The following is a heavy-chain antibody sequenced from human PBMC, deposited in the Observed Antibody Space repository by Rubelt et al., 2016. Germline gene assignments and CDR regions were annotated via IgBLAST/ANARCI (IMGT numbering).Heavy chain of an antibody. V-gene: IGHV3-33*01. CDR3: ARPSGVWGSPRYRTEF. Sequence: QVQLVESGGGVVRPGGSLRLSCAASGFTFDTYAIHWVRQAPGKGLEWLALIWYDGSNEKYGDSVKGRFTIARNKSKNTAVLKMKSLRAEDTAVYYCARPSGVWGSPRYRTEFWGQGILVNVSS. CDR2: IWYDGSNE. CDR1: GFTFDTYA. D-gene: IGHD3-16*02. J-gene: IGHJ4*02.